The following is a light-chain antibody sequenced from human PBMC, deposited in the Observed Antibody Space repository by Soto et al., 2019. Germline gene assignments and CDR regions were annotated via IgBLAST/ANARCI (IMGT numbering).Light chain of an antibody. CDR1: QSVSSY. J-gene: IGKJ4*01. CDR3: QQFSSYPLT. V-gene: IGKV3-11*01. Sequence: ETVLSQSPATLSLSPGERATLFCRASQSVSSYFAWYQQKPGQAPNLLIYDASNRATGIPARFSGSGSGTDFTLTISSLEPEDFAVYYCQQFSSYPLTFGGGTKVDI. CDR2: DAS.